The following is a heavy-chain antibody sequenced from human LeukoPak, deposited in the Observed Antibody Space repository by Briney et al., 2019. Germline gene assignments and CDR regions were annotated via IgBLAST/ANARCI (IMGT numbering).Heavy chain of an antibody. D-gene: IGHD1-26*01. V-gene: IGHV4-59*08. CDR3: ARHYSGSYGGFDP. CDR1: GGSISSYY. CDR2: IYYSGST. J-gene: IGHJ5*02. Sequence: PSETLSLTCTVSGGSISSYYWSWIRQPPGKGLEWIGYIYYSGSTSYNPSLKSRVTISVDTSKNQFSLKLSSVTAADTAVYYCARHYSGSYGGFDPWGQGTLVTVSS.